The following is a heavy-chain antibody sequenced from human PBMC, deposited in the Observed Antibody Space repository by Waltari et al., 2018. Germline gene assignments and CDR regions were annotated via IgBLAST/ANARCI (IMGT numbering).Heavy chain of an antibody. D-gene: IGHD5-18*01. V-gene: IGHV3-33*01. J-gene: IGHJ4*02. CDR2: TWSDGSEK. Sequence: QVRLVESGGGVVQPGRSLSLSCAASGIPFRSDGMHWVRQAPGKGLEWVAATWSDGSEKYYADSVKGQFTISRDNSKNTLYLQMNSLRVEDTAVYYCVGGSGYIPLFDYWGQGTLVTVSS. CDR1: GIPFRSDG. CDR3: VGGSGYIPLFDY.